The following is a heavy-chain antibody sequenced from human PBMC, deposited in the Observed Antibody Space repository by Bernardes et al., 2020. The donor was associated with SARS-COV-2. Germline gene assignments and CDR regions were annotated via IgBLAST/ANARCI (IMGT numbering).Heavy chain of an antibody. Sequence: GGSLRLSCAASGFIFSSYSMNWVRQAPGKGLEWVSYISSSSRTIYYADSVKGRFTISRDNARNSLYLQLNSLRAEDTAVYYCARDDTQNSILGGAVDYWGQGTLVTVSA. CDR2: ISSSSRTI. D-gene: IGHD3-3*01. J-gene: IGHJ4*02. CDR1: GFIFSSYS. V-gene: IGHV3-48*01. CDR3: ARDDTQNSILGGAVDY.